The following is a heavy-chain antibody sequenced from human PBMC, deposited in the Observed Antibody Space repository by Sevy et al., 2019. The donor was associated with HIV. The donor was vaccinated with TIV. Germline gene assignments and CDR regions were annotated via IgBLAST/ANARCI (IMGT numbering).Heavy chain of an antibody. J-gene: IGHJ6*02. CDR2: IKSKTDGGTA. D-gene: IGHD3-3*01. V-gene: IGHV3-15*01. CDR3: ASVVKNDFWDGHMNYYGLDV. Sequence: GGSLRLSCAASGFTFNYAWMSWVRQAPGKGLEWVGRIKSKTDGGTADYAAHVKGRFTISRDDSENTLYRQMNSLKTEDTAVYYCASVVKNDFWDGHMNYYGLDVWGQGTTVTVSS. CDR1: GFTFNYAW.